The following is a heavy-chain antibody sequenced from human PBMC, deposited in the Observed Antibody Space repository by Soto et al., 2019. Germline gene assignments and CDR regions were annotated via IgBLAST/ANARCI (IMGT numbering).Heavy chain of an antibody. CDR2: ISGGGGGT. CDR3: AKDSRYSGYVRAFDI. Sequence: GGSLRLSCAASGFTFSSYSMTWVRQAPGKGLEWVSSISGGGGGTYYTDSVKGRFTISRDNSKNTLYLQMNSLRAEDTAVYYCAKDSRYSGYVRAFDIWGQGTMVTVSS. D-gene: IGHD5-12*01. CDR1: GFTFSSYS. J-gene: IGHJ3*02. V-gene: IGHV3-23*01.